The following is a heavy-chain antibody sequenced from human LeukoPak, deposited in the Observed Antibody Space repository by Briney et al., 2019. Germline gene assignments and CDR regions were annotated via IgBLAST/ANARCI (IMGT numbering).Heavy chain of an antibody. D-gene: IGHD6-6*01. J-gene: IGHJ6*02. Sequence: SVKVSCKASGGTFSSYAISWVRQAPGQGLEWMGGIIPIFGTANYAQKFQGRVTITADESTSTAYMELSSLRSEDTAVYYCARDRIAEYSSFPSYYYGMDVWGQGTTVTVSS. CDR1: GGTFSSYA. CDR2: IIPIFGTA. V-gene: IGHV1-69*01. CDR3: ARDRIAEYSSFPSYYYGMDV.